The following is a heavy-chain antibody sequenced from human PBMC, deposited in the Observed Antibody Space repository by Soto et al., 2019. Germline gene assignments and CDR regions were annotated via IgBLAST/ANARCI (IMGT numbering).Heavy chain of an antibody. Sequence: GESLKISCKASGYSFTTYWIAWVRQMPGKGLEWMGIINPGDSDIRYSPSFQGQVTISADNSISTAYPQWSSLKASDTAMYYCARHEKFYYYYYGMDVWGQGTAVTVSS. CDR2: INPGDSDI. CDR3: ARHEKFYYYYYGMDV. V-gene: IGHV5-51*01. CDR1: GYSFTTYW. J-gene: IGHJ6*02.